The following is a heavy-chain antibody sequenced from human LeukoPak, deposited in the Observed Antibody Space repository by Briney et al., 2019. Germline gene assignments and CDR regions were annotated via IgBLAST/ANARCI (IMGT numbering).Heavy chain of an antibody. CDR1: GFTFTSSA. CDR3: AKKGDYSSSWYYFDY. V-gene: IGHV1-58*01. Sequence: ASVKVSCKASGFTFTSSAVQWVRQARGQRLEWIGWIVVGSGNTNYAQKFQERVTITRDMSTSTAYMELSSLRSEDTAVYYCAKKGDYSSSWYYFDYWGQGTLVTVSS. J-gene: IGHJ4*02. CDR2: IVVGSGNT. D-gene: IGHD6-13*01.